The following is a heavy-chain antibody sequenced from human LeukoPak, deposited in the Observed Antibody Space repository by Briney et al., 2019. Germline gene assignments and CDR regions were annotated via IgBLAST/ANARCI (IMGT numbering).Heavy chain of an antibody. CDR2: ISAYNGNT. CDR3: AREGTITFGGVTLTAPDY. V-gene: IGHV1-18*01. Sequence: GASVKVSCKASGYTFTSYGISWVRQAPGQGPEWMGWISAYNGNTNYAQKLQVSVPMTTDTSMSTAYMELRSLRSDDTAVYYCAREGTITFGGVTLTAPDYWGQGTLVTVSS. D-gene: IGHD3-16*01. CDR1: GYTFTSYG. J-gene: IGHJ4*02.